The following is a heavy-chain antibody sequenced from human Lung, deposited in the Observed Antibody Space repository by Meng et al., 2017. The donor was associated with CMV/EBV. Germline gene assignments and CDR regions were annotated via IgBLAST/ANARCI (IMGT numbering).Heavy chain of an antibody. V-gene: IGHV3-21*01. D-gene: IGHD1-26*01. CDR1: GFTFNTYT. CDR3: ARQKGATLDYFDY. J-gene: IGHJ4*02. CDR2: ISGSSSFT. Sequence: GESXKISXAASGFTFNTYTMNWVRQAPGKGLEWVSSISGSSSFTYYADSVKGRFTISRDNAKNSLYLQMNSLRAEDTAVYYCARQKGATLDYFDYWGQGTXVTVSS.